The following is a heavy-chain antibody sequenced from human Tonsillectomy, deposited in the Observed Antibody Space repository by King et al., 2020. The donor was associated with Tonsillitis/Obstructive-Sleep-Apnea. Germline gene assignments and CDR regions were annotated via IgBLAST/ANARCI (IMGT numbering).Heavy chain of an antibody. V-gene: IGHV3-30*01. CDR2: ISYDGSNK. Sequence: VQLVESGGGVVQPGRSLRLSCAASGFTFSSYAMHWVRQAPGKGLEWVAVISYDGSNKYYADSVKGRFTISRDNSENTHFLQMNSLRAEDTAVYYCARIPWGVVVVAATPGGAFDIWGQGTMVTVSS. D-gene: IGHD2-15*01. CDR3: ARIPWGVVVVAATPGGAFDI. CDR1: GFTFSSYA. J-gene: IGHJ3*02.